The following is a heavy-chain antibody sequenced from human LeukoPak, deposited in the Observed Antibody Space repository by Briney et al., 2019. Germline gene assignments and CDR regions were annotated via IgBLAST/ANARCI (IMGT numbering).Heavy chain of an antibody. CDR2: IIPIFGTA. Sequence: GASVKVSCKASGGTFSSYAISWVRQAPGQGLEWMGGIIPIFGTANYAQKFQGRVTITADKSTSTAYMELSRLRSDDTAVYYCARDTDYYGSGGTEFDPWGQGTLVTVSS. J-gene: IGHJ5*02. CDR1: GGTFSSYA. V-gene: IGHV1-69*06. D-gene: IGHD3-10*01. CDR3: ARDTDYYGSGGTEFDP.